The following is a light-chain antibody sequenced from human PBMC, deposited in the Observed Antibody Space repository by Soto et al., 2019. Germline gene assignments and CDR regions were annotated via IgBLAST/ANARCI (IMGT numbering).Light chain of an antibody. CDR3: QQYAGSST. CDR2: DAS. CDR1: QSVSSY. Sequence: EIVMTQSPATLSVSPGERVTLSCRASQSVSSYLAWYQQKPGQAPRLLIYDASNRATGIPARFSGSGSGTDFTLTISRLEPEDFAVYYCQQYAGSSTFGQGTKVDNK. V-gene: IGKV3-11*01. J-gene: IGKJ1*01.